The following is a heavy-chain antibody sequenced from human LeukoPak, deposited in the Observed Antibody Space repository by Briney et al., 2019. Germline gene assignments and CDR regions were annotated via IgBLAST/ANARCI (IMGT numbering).Heavy chain of an antibody. V-gene: IGHV1-69*13. J-gene: IGHJ6*02. CDR3: ARALPLYTDYGMDV. CDR2: IIPIFGTA. D-gene: IGHD3-16*01. Sequence: GASVKVSCKASGGTFSSYAISWVRQAPGQGLEWMGGIIPIFGTANYAQKFQGRVTITADESTSTAYMELSSLRFEDTAVYYCARALPLYTDYGMDVWGQGTTVTVSS. CDR1: GGTFSSYA.